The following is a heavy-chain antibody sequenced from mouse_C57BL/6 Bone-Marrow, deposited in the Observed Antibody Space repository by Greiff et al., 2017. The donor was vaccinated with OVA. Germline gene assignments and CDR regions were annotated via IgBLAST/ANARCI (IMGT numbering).Heavy chain of an antibody. Sequence: VQLVESGPGLVKPSQSLFLTCSITGFPITSGYYWIWIRQSPGKPLEWMGYITHSGETFYNPSLQSPITITRETSKNQFFLQMNSVTTEDTAMYYCAGDRGGNPSWFAYWGQGTLVTVSA. V-gene: IGHV12-3*01. D-gene: IGHD2-1*01. J-gene: IGHJ3*01. CDR2: ITHSGET. CDR3: AGDRGGNPSWFAY. CDR1: GFPITSGYY.